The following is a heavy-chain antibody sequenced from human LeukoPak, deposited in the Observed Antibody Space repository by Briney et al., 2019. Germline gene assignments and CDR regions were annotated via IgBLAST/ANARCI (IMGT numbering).Heavy chain of an antibody. J-gene: IGHJ6*03. CDR3: AKDGIVMVTAIQLYYYYYYMDV. Sequence: GGSLRLSCAASGFTFSSYGMHWVRQAPGKGLEWVAVISYDGSNKYYADSVKGRFTISRDNSKNTLYLQMNSLRAEDTAVYYCAKDGIVMVTAIQLYYYYYYMDVWGKGTTVTVSS. CDR2: ISYDGSNK. CDR1: GFTFSSYG. D-gene: IGHD2-21*02. V-gene: IGHV3-30*18.